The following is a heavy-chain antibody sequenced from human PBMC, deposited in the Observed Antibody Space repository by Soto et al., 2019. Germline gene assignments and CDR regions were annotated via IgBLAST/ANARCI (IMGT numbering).Heavy chain of an antibody. Sequence: ASVKVSCKASGYIFTNYYIYWVRQAPGQGLEWMGMINPSGGRTTFAQRFQDRVSLARDTSTSTVYMELSSLRSDDTAVYYCARAAAGGWGFEYWGQGTLVTV. CDR1: GYIFTNYY. V-gene: IGHV1-46*01. J-gene: IGHJ4*02. D-gene: IGHD6-13*01. CDR3: ARAAAGGWGFEY. CDR2: INPSGGRT.